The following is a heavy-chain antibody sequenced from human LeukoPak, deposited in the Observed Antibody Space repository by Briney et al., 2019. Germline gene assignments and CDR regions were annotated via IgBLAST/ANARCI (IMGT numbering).Heavy chain of an antibody. J-gene: IGHJ4*02. D-gene: IGHD2-2*01. CDR1: GFTFSRYS. CDR2: ISGSGSSI. Sequence: GGSLRLSCAASGFTFSRYSVNWVRQAPGKGLEWVSIISGSGSSIQYADSVKGRFTISRDSATNSAYLQMNSLRAEDTAVYYCTRMLWRSRPFDYWGQGTLVTVSS. V-gene: IGHV3-21*01. CDR3: TRMLWRSRPFDY.